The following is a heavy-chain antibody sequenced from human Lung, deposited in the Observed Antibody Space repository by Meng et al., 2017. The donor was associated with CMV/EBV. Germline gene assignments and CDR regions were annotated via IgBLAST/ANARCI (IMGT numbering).Heavy chain of an antibody. V-gene: IGHV4-61*01. CDR3: ARVPQNIAAAGISAFDI. J-gene: IGHJ3*02. CDR1: GGSVSSGSYY. Sequence: SXTFSGGSVSSGSYYWSWIRQPPGEGLEWIGFVYYSGSTNYKPALKNRVTMSIDTSKNQFSLKLSSLTGADTAMYYCARVPQNIAAAGISAFDIWGQGTXVTVSS. D-gene: IGHD6-13*01. CDR2: VYYSGST.